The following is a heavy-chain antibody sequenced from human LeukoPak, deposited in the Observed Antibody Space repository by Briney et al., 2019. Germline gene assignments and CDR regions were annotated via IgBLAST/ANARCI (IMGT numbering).Heavy chain of an antibody. CDR1: GFTFSSYG. CDR3: AKDGATYAFDI. Sequence: PGGSLRLPCAASGFTFSSYGMHWVRQAPGKGLEWVAVISYDGSNKYYADSVKGRFTISRDNSKNTLYLQMNSLRAEDTAVYYCAKDGATYAFDIWGQGTMVTVSS. D-gene: IGHD3-16*01. CDR2: ISYDGSNK. V-gene: IGHV3-30*18. J-gene: IGHJ3*02.